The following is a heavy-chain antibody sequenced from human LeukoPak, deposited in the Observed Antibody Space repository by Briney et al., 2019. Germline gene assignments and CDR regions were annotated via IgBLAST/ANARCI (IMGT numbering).Heavy chain of an antibody. D-gene: IGHD6-13*01. Sequence: GGPLRLSCAASGFTFSSYAMSWVRQAPGKGLEWVSAISGSGGSTYYADSVKGRFTISRDNSKNTLYLQMNSLRAEDTAVYYCAKDRWRQLAEIHFDYWGQGTLVTVSS. CDR1: GFTFSSYA. CDR2: ISGSGGST. CDR3: AKDRWRQLAEIHFDY. J-gene: IGHJ4*02. V-gene: IGHV3-23*01.